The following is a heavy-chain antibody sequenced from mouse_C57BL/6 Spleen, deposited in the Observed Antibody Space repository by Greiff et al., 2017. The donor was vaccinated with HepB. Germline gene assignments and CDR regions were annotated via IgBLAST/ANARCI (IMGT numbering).Heavy chain of an antibody. V-gene: IGHV8-12*01. CDR3: AREGIYDYDAFAY. CDR1: GFSLSTSGMG. D-gene: IGHD2-4*01. J-gene: IGHJ3*01. Sequence: QVTLKECGPGILQSSQTLSLTCSFSGFSLSTSGMGVSWIRQPSGKGLEWLAHIYWDDDKRYNPSLKSRLTISKDTSRNQVFLKITSVDTADTATYYCAREGIYDYDAFAYWGQGTLVTVSA. CDR2: IYWDDDK.